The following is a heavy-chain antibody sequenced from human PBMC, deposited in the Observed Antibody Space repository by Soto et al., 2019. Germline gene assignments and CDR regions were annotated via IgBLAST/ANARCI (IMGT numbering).Heavy chain of an antibody. CDR1: GGSISTTSYY. J-gene: IGHJ3*02. V-gene: IGHV4-39*01. CDR2: IYYTGST. D-gene: IGHD4-17*01. Sequence: QLQLQESDPGLVKPSETLSLTCTVSGGSISTTSYYWGWIRQSPGKGLEWIATIYYTGSTYYNPSLKSRLTISIDTSKNQFSLKLSSVTAADTAVFYCARRGRTTVTTWYAFDTWGQGTMVTVSS. CDR3: ARRGRTTVTTWYAFDT.